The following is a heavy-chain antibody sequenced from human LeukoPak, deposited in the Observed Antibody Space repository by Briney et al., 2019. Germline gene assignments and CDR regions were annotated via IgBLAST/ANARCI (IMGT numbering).Heavy chain of an antibody. CDR3: ARWVYYDILTGLGNWFDP. CDR1: GGSISSSSYS. J-gene: IGHJ5*02. CDR2: IYYSGST. D-gene: IGHD3-9*01. V-gene: IGHV4-39*07. Sequence: SETLSLTCTVSGGSISSSSYSWGWIRQPPGKGLEWIGSIYYSGSTYYNPSLKSRVTISVDTSKNQFSLKLSSVTAADTAVYYCARWVYYDILTGLGNWFDPWGQGTLVTVSS.